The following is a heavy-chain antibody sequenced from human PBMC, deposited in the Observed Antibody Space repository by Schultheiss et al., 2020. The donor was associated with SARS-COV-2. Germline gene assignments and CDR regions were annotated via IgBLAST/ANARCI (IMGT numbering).Heavy chain of an antibody. CDR1: GFTFSSYA. J-gene: IGHJ4*02. Sequence: GESLKISCAASGFTFSSYAMHWVRQAPGKGLEWVAVISYDGSNKYYADSVKGRFTISRDNSKNTLYLQMNSLRAEDTAVYYCARGSGYSYGYGYWGQGTLVTVAS. CDR3: ARGSGYSYGYGY. CDR2: ISYDGSNK. V-gene: IGHV3-30*04. D-gene: IGHD5-18*01.